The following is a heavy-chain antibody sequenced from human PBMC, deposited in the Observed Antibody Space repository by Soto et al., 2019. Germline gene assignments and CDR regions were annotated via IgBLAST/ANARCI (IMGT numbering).Heavy chain of an antibody. CDR2: INPNSGGT. D-gene: IGHD3-16*02. J-gene: IGHJ4*02. CDR1: GYTFTGYY. CDR3: ARETGTGYYDYVSGSSRSPFFDY. Sequence: ASVKVSCKASGYTFTGYYMHWVRQAPGQGLEWVGCINPNSGGTNYAQKFQGRVTMTRDTSISTAYMELSRLRSDDTAVYYCARETGTGYYDYVSGSSRSPFFDYWGQGTLVTVSS. V-gene: IGHV1-2*02.